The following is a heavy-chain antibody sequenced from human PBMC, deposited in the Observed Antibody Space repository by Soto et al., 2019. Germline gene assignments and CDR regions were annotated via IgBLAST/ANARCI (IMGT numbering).Heavy chain of an antibody. CDR2: IYYNGGT. V-gene: IGHV4-59*01. Sequence: PSETLSLTCTVSGVSISPYYWTWIRQPPGKGLEWIGYIYYNGGTNYNPSLKSRVTMSIDTSKNQFSLKLTSVTTADTAVYYCARVTLPSTLFGVGRDWYFDLWGRGTLVT. CDR3: ARVTLPSTLFGVGRDWYFDL. CDR1: GVSISPYY. J-gene: IGHJ2*01. D-gene: IGHD3-3*01.